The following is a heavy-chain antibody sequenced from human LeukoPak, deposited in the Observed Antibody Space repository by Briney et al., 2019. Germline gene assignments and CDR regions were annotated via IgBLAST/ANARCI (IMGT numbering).Heavy chain of an antibody. V-gene: IGHV3-21*01. D-gene: IGHD1-26*01. J-gene: IGHJ2*01. Sequence: NPGGSLRLSCAASGLTFSSYSMNWVRQAPGKGLEWVSSISSSSSYIYYADSVKGRFTISRDNAKNSLYLQMNSLRAEDTAVYYCATEGSYQVADNWYFDLWGRGTLVTVSS. CDR1: GLTFSSYS. CDR2: ISSSSSYI. CDR3: ATEGSYQVADNWYFDL.